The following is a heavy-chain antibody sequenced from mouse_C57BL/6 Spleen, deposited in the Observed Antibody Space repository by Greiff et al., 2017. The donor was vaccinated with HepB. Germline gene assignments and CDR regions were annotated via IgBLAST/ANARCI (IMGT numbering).Heavy chain of an antibody. J-gene: IGHJ4*01. D-gene: IGHD1-1*01. CDR2: IYPGDGDT. CDR1: GYAFSSSW. V-gene: IGHV1-82*01. CDR3: ARKGITTVVAREYYYAMDY. Sequence: QVQLQQSGPELVKPGASVKISCKASGYAFSSSWMNWVKLRPGKGLEWIGRIYPGDGDTNYNGKFKGKATLTADKSSSTAYMQLSSLTSEDSAVYFCARKGITTVVAREYYYAMDYWGQGTSVTVSS.